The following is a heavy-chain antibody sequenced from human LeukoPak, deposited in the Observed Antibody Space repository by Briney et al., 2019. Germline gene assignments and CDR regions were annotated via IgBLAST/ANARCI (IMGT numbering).Heavy chain of an antibody. CDR3: AHSMAVAGFNWFDP. J-gene: IGHJ5*02. CDR1: GFSLSTSGVG. CDR2: IYWDDDK. D-gene: IGHD6-19*01. V-gene: IGHV2-5*02. Sequence: SVPSLVKPTQTLTLTCTFSGFSLSTSGVGVGWIRQPPGKALEWLALIYWDDDKRYSPSLKSRLTVTKDTSKNQVVLTMTNMDPVDTATYYCAHSMAVAGFNWFDPWGQGTLVTVSS.